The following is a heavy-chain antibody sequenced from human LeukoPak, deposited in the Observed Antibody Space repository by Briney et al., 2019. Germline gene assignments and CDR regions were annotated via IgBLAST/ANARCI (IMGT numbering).Heavy chain of an antibody. V-gene: IGHV4-59*01. Sequence: SETLSLTCTVSGGSISSYYWSWIRQPPGKGLEWIGYIYYSGSTKYNPSLKSRVTISVDTSKNQFSLKLSSVTAADTAVYYCAREGRSSSRPGDGMDVWAKGPRSPSP. CDR2: IYYSGST. CDR3: AREGRSSSRPGDGMDV. D-gene: IGHD6-13*01. J-gene: IGHJ6*02. CDR1: GGSISSYY.